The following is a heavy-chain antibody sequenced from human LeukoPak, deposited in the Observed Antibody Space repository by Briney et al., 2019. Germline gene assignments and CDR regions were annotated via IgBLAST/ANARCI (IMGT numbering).Heavy chain of an antibody. CDR1: GYTFTSYG. Sequence: GASVTVSFKASGYTFTSYGISWVRQAQGQGLERMGWISAYNGNTNYAQKLQGRVTMTTDTSTSTAYMELRSLISDDTAVNYCARDSNSGYFLFDYWGQGTLVTVSS. V-gene: IGHV1-18*01. CDR3: ARDSNSGYFLFDY. CDR2: ISAYNGNT. D-gene: IGHD5-12*01. J-gene: IGHJ4*02.